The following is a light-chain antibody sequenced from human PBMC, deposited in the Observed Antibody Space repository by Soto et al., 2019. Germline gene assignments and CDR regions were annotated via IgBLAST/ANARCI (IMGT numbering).Light chain of an antibody. Sequence: EIVLTQSPATLSLSPGERATLSCRASQSVSIYLAWYQQKPGQAPRLLIYGASTRATGIPARFSGSGSGTDFTLTIGSLEPEDFAVYYCQQRSNWPPLYTFGQGTRLEIK. J-gene: IGKJ2*01. V-gene: IGKV3-11*01. CDR2: GAS. CDR3: QQRSNWPPLYT. CDR1: QSVSIY.